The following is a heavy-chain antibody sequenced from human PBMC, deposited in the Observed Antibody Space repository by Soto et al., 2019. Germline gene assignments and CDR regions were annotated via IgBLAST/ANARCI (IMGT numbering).Heavy chain of an antibody. CDR3: ARNINIFGYDSGWFDP. CDR1: GFSLSDVRMG. V-gene: IGHV2-26*01. CDR2: IFSNDEK. D-gene: IGHD3-3*02. Sequence: QVTLKESGPVLVKPTETLTLTCTVSGFSLSDVRMGVSWIRQPPGKALEWLAHIFSNDEKSYSTSLKSRLTTSQDTSKNQVVLTMTNMDPVDTATYYCARNINIFGYDSGWFDPWGQGPLVTVSS. J-gene: IGHJ5*02.